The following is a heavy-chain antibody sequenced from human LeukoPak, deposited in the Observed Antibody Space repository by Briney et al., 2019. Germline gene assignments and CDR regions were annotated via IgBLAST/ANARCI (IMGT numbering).Heavy chain of an antibody. Sequence: ASVKVSCKVSGYTLTELSMYWVRQAPGKGLEWMGGFDPEDGETIYAQKFQGRVTMTEDTSTDTAYMELSSLRSEDTAVYYCATDDLQGYCSGGSCYTFDYWGQGTLVTVSS. V-gene: IGHV1-24*01. J-gene: IGHJ4*02. D-gene: IGHD2-15*01. CDR2: FDPEDGET. CDR1: GYTLTELS. CDR3: ATDDLQGYCSGGSCYTFDY.